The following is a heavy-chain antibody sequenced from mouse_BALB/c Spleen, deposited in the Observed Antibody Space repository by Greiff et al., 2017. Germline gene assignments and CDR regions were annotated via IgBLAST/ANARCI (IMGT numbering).Heavy chain of an antibody. D-gene: IGHD5-1*01. CDR1: GFSLTSYD. CDR2: IWTGGGT. Sequence: QVQLKESGPGLVAPSQSLSITCTVSGFSLTSYDISWIRQPPGKGLEWLGVIWTGGGTNYNSAFMSRLSISKDNSKSQVFLKMNSLQTDDTAIYYCVRESYHGAMDYWGQGTSVTVSS. CDR3: VRESYHGAMDY. J-gene: IGHJ4*01. V-gene: IGHV2-9-2*01.